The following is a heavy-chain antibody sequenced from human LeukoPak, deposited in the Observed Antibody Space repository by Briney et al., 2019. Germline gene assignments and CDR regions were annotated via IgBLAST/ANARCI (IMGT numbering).Heavy chain of an antibody. J-gene: IGHJ4*02. D-gene: IGHD5-18*01. CDR2: ISNSGGST. CDR1: GFTFRSYA. CDR3: AKATLGAMVYYFDD. V-gene: IGHV3-23*01. Sequence: PGGSLRLSCATSGFTFRSYAMSWVRQAPGKGLDWVSAISNSGGSTYYADSVQGRFSISRDNSKNTLYLQMNSLKTEDTAVYYCAKATLGAMVYYFDDWGQGSLVTVSS.